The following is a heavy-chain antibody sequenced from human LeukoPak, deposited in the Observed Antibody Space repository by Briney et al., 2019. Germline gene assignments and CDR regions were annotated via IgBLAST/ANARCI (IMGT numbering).Heavy chain of an antibody. CDR3: ARDPGVYSSSSGRFDY. CDR1: GGSISSGSYY. V-gene: IGHV4-61*01. D-gene: IGHD6-6*01. CDR2: IYYSGST. J-gene: IGHJ4*02. Sequence: PSETLSLTCTVSGGSISSGSYYWSWIRQPPGKGLEWIGYIYYSGSTNYNPSLKSRVTISVDTSKNQFSLKLSSVTAADTAVYYCARDPGVYSSSSGRFDYWGQGTLVTVSS.